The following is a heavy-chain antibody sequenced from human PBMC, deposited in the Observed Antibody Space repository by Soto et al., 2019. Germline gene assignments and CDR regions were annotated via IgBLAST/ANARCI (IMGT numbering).Heavy chain of an antibody. CDR3: ARALSALPDY. J-gene: IGHJ4*02. V-gene: IGHV3-21*01. CDR2: ISSSSTYI. Sequence: GGSLRLSCAASGFTFISYNMNWVRQAPGKGLEWASSISSSSTYIYYADSVKGRFTISRDNANNSLYLQMNSLRAEDTAVYYCARALSALPDYWGQGTLVTVSS. D-gene: IGHD6-6*01. CDR1: GFTFISYN.